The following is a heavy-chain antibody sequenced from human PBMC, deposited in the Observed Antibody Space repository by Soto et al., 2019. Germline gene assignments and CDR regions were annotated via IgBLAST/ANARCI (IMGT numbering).Heavy chain of an antibody. J-gene: IGHJ4*02. CDR2: ISYDGSNK. CDR1: GFTFSSYG. D-gene: IGHD1-26*01. Sequence: QVQLVESGGGVVQPGRSLRLSCAASGFTFSSYGMHWVRQAPGKGLEWVAVISYDGSNKYYADSVKGRFTISRDNSKNTLYLQMNSLRAEDTAVYYCAKEILYFSMEDYFDYWGQGTLVTVSS. V-gene: IGHV3-30*18. CDR3: AKEILYFSMEDYFDY.